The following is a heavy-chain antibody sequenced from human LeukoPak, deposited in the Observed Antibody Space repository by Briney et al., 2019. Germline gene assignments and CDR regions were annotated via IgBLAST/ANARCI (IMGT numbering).Heavy chain of an antibody. CDR3: ARGGIVVVTAIPA. D-gene: IGHD2-21*02. CDR2: INSDGSST. V-gene: IGHV3-74*01. Sequence: GGSLRLSCAASGFTFSSYWMHWVRQAPGKGLVWVSRINSDGSSTSYADSVKGRFTISRDNAKNTLYLRMNSLRAEDTAVYYCARGGIVVVTAIPAWGQGTLVTVSS. CDR1: GFTFSSYW. J-gene: IGHJ5*02.